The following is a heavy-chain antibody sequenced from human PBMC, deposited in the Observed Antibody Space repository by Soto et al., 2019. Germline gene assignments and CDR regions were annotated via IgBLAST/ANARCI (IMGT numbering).Heavy chain of an antibody. J-gene: IGHJ4*02. D-gene: IGHD6-19*01. V-gene: IGHV1-69*13. CDR2: IIPIFGTA. CDR3: ASLYSSGFDY. Sequence: SVKVSCKASGGTFSSYAISWVRQAPGQGLEWMGGIIPIFGTANYAQKFQGRVTITADESTSTAYMELSSLRSEDTAAYYCASLYSSGFDYWGQGTLVTVSS. CDR1: GGTFSSYA.